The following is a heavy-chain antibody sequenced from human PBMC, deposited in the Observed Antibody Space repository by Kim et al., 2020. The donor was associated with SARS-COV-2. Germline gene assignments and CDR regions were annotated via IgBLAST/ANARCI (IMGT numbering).Heavy chain of an antibody. Sequence: YYPNSVKGRFTISRDNSKSTLYLQMNSLRADDTAVYYCAKRLKGFYYFDYWGQGTLVTVSS. CDR3: AKRLKGFYYFDY. V-gene: IGHV3-23*01. J-gene: IGHJ4*02.